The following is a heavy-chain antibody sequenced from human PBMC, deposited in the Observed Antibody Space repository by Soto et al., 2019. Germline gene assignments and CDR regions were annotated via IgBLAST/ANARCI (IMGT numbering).Heavy chain of an antibody. D-gene: IGHD6-19*01. CDR2: ISGSGGST. J-gene: IGHJ4*02. CDR1: GFTFSSYA. CDR3: AKGSELYSSGWINY. Sequence: EVQLLESGGGLVQPGGSPRLSCAASGFTFSSYAMSWVRQAPGKGLEWVSAISGSGGSTYYADSVKGRFTISRDNSKNTLYLQMNSLRAEDTAVYYCAKGSELYSSGWINYWGQGTLVTVSS. V-gene: IGHV3-23*01.